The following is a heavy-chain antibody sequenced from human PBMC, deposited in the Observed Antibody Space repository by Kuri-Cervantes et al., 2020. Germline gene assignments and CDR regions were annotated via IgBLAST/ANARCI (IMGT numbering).Heavy chain of an antibody. CDR3: TRDWAGRFDY. D-gene: IGHD3-16*01. CDR2: ISGTGLSR. J-gene: IGHJ4*02. V-gene: IGHV3-23*01. Sequence: GGSLRLSCAASGFTFSSYTMFWVRQAPGKGLEWVSSISGTGLSRYYADFVKGRFTISRDNSKNTVYLQMNSLRAEDTAVYYCTRDWAGRFDYWGRGTLVTVSS. CDR1: GFTFSSYT.